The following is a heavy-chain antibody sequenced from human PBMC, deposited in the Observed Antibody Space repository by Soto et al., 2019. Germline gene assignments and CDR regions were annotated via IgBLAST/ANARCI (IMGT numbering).Heavy chain of an antibody. J-gene: IGHJ4*02. D-gene: IGHD3-22*01. Sequence: ASVKVSCKASGYTFTSYGISWVRQAPGQGLEWMGWISAYNGNTNYAQKLQGRVTMTTDTSTSTAYMELRSLRSDDTAVYYCARDSTNHYYDSSGYRFFDYWGQGTLVTVSS. CDR1: GYTFTSYG. CDR3: ARDSTNHYYDSSGYRFFDY. CDR2: ISAYNGNT. V-gene: IGHV1-18*01.